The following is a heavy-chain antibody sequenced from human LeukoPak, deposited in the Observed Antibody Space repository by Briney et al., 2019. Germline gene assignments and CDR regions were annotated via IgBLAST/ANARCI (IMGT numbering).Heavy chain of an antibody. CDR2: ISSSSSYI. CDR3: AREGIAVIFDY. D-gene: IGHD6-19*01. Sequence: GGSLRLSCAASGFTFSSYSMNWVRQAPGKGLEWVSSISSSSSYIYYADSVKGRFTISRDNSKNTLYLQTNSLRAEDTAVYYCAREGIAVIFDYWGQGTLVTVSS. CDR1: GFTFSSYS. V-gene: IGHV3-21*01. J-gene: IGHJ4*02.